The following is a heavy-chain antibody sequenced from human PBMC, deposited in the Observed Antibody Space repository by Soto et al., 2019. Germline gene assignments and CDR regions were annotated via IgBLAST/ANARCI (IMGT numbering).Heavy chain of an antibody. CDR1: GDSINNYY. Sequence: PSETLSLTCTVSGDSINNYYWSWMRLPAGKGLEWIGRIYSNGNTYYNPSLKSRVSMSVDTSKNQFSLILKSVTAADTAVYYCARGAAAPTTAHFDHWCQGSLVTVSA. CDR2: IYSNGNT. D-gene: IGHD6-25*01. CDR3: ARGAAAPTTAHFDH. V-gene: IGHV4-4*07. J-gene: IGHJ4*02.